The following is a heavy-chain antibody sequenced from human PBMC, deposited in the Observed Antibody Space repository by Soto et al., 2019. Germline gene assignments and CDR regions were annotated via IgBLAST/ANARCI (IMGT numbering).Heavy chain of an antibody. CDR1: GYTFTNYW. CDR2: IYPGDSDT. CDR3: AASIFYYGMDL. V-gene: IGHV5-51*01. Sequence: GESLKISCKGSGYTFTNYWIGWVRQMPGKGPEWMGTIYPGDSDTKCNPSFQGQVTISADKSITTTYLQWSSLKASDTAIYYCAASIFYYGMDLWGQGPPVTVSS. J-gene: IGHJ6*02.